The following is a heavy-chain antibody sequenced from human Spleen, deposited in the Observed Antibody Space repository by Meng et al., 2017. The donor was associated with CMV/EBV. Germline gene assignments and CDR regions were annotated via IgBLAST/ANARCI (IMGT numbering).Heavy chain of an antibody. CDR1: GISIRSGGYY. J-gene: IGHJ4*02. V-gene: IGHV4-31*03. CDR3: AKVRASGTEDY. Sequence: TCTVSGISIRSGGYYWSWNRQRPGKGLEWIGYISYTGSTDYSPSLKSRVIISVDTSKNQSSLNMRSVTAADTALYYCAKVRASGTEDYWGPGILVTVSS. D-gene: IGHD3-10*01. CDR2: ISYTGST.